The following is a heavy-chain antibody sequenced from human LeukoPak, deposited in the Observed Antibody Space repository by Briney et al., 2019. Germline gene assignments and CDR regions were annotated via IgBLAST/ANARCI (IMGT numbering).Heavy chain of an antibody. V-gene: IGHV5-51*01. CDR3: ARHYSSSWYGYDY. CDR1: GYSFTTYW. Sequence: GESLKISCKGSGYSFTTYWIGWVRQMPGKGLEWMGIIYPGDSDTRYSPSFQGQVTTSADKSISTAYLQWSSLKASDTAIYYCARHYSSSWYGYDYWGQGALVTVSS. D-gene: IGHD6-13*01. J-gene: IGHJ4*02. CDR2: IYPGDSDT.